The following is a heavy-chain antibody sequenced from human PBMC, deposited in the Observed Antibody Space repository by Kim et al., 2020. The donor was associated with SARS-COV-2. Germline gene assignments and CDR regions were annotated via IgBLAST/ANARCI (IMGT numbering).Heavy chain of an antibody. V-gene: IGHV1-18*01. D-gene: IGHD6-6*01. J-gene: IGHJ5*02. Sequence: AQMLQGRVTMTTDSSTSTAYMELGSLRSDDTAVYYCARDLIAARPNWFDPWGQGTLVTVSS. CDR3: ARDLIAARPNWFDP.